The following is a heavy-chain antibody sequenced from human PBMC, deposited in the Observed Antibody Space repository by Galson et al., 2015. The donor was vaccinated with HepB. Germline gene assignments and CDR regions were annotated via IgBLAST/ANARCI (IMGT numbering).Heavy chain of an antibody. V-gene: IGHV3-33*02. D-gene: IGHD6-6*01. CDR1: GFPFNNAW. CDR2: IWCDSSNK. CDR3: ARDHSRIATRLRPGLAAEPPDY. J-gene: IGHJ4*02. Sequence: SLRLSCAASGFPFNNAWMTWVRQAPGKGLEWVAPIWCDSSNKYYVDSAKGRFTISRDNLKNTLFLQMNSLRAEDTAVYYCARDHSRIATRLRPGLAAEPPDYWGQGILVTVSS.